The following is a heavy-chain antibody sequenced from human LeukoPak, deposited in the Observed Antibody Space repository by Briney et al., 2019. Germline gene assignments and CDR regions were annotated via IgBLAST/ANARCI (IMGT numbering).Heavy chain of an antibody. CDR2: IYYSGST. D-gene: IGHD3-22*01. Sequence: PSETLSLTCTVSGGSISSYYWSWIRQPPGKGLEWIGYIYYSGSTKYNPSLKSRVTISVDTSKNQFSLKLSSVTAADTAVYYCARASYYDSSGYVPWGQGTLVTVSS. CDR1: GGSISSYY. CDR3: ARASYYDSSGYVP. J-gene: IGHJ5*02. V-gene: IGHV4-59*01.